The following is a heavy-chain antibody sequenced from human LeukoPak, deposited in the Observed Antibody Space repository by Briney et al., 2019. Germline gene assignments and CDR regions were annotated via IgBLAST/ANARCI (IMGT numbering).Heavy chain of an antibody. CDR2: ITSSGDDI. CDR3: ASDIVATSGDF. CDR1: GFTFSDYY. Sequence: PGGSLRLSCAASGFTFSDYYXXXXXXXXXXXLXXVAYITSSGDDIXXXXSXXGRFTISRDNAKNALFLRMSSLRVEDTATYYCASDIVATSGDFWGQGTLVSVSS. J-gene: IGHJ4*02. D-gene: IGHD5-12*01. V-gene: IGHV3-11*01.